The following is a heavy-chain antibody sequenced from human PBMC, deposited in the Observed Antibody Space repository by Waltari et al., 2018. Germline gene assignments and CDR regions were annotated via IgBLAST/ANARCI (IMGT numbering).Heavy chain of an antibody. D-gene: IGHD6-13*01. Sequence: QVQPVTSGAEVKKPGASVKVSCKASGSTFTGYYMHWVGQAPGQGLEWMGRINPNSGGTNYAQKFQGRVTMTRDTSISTAYMELSRLRSDDTAVYYCARAHSSSWYLDYWGQGTLVTVSS. V-gene: IGHV1-2*06. CDR2: INPNSGGT. J-gene: IGHJ4*02. CDR1: GSTFTGYY. CDR3: ARAHSSSWYLDY.